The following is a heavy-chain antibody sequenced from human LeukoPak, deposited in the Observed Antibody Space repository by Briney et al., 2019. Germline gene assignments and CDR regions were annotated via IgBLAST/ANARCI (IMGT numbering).Heavy chain of an antibody. CDR1: GFTVSSNY. V-gene: IGHV3-66*02. CDR2: IYSGGNT. Sequence: GGSLRLSCAASGFTVSSNYMSWVRQAPGKGLEWVSVIYSGGNTYYADSVKGRFTISRDNSKNTLYLQMNSLRDEDTAVYYCARDEVATTLDYWGQGTLVTVSS. D-gene: IGHD5-12*01. J-gene: IGHJ4*02. CDR3: ARDEVATTLDY.